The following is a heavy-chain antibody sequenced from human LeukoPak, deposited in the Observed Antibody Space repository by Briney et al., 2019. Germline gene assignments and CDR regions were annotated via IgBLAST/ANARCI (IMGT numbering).Heavy chain of an antibody. CDR1: GFTFSDYY. D-gene: IGHD1-1*01. Sequence: GGSLRLSCAASGFTFSDYYMSWIRQAPGKGLEWVSYISSSGSTIYYADSVKGRFTISRDNAKNSLYLQMNSLRAEDTAVYYCARGGSDNWSDVPVGGGVFDYWGQGTLVTVSS. CDR3: ARGGSDNWSDVPVGGGVFDY. J-gene: IGHJ4*02. V-gene: IGHV3-11*04. CDR2: ISSSGSTI.